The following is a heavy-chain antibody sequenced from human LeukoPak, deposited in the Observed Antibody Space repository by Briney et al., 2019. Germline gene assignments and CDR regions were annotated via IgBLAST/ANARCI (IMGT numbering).Heavy chain of an antibody. CDR2: INPNSGDT. CDR1: GYTFTGYY. J-gene: IGHJ6*02. Sequence: ASVKVSCKASGYTFTGYYMHWVRQAPGQGLEWMGWINPNSGDTKYAQKVQGRVTMTRDTSISTAYMEVSRLTSDDTAIYYCARAGCGSGSHCADYYYGLDAWGQGTTVTVSS. D-gene: IGHD3-10*01. V-gene: IGHV1-2*02. CDR3: ARAGCGSGSHCADYYYGLDA.